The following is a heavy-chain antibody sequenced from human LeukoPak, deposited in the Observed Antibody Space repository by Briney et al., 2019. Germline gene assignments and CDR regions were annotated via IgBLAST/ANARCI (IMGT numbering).Heavy chain of an antibody. Sequence: SETLSLTCTVSGGSIDNHYWSWIRQSPEKGLEWIAYIYYTGTTYYNPSLKSRVTISVDTSNNYFLLNMRSMTAADTAVYYCARGPNYYNSYDSWGEGTLVTVSS. CDR1: GGSIDNHY. J-gene: IGHJ4*02. CDR3: ARGPNYYNSYDS. CDR2: IYYTGTT. D-gene: IGHD3-10*01. V-gene: IGHV4-59*11.